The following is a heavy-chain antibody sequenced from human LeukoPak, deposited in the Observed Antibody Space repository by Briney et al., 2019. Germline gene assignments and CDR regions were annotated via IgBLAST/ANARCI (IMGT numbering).Heavy chain of an antibody. Sequence: GGSLRLSCAASGFTFSDYYMSWVRQAPGKGLEWVANIKEDGSVKYYVDSVKGQFTISRDNAKNSLYLQMNSLRAEDTAVYYCARIGYSSSSLDYWGQGTLVTVSS. D-gene: IGHD6-6*01. CDR2: IKEDGSVK. CDR1: GFTFSDYY. CDR3: ARIGYSSSSLDY. J-gene: IGHJ4*02. V-gene: IGHV3-7*01.